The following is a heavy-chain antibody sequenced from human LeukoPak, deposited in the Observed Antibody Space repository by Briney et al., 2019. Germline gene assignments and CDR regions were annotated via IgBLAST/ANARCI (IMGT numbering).Heavy chain of an antibody. CDR2: INWNGGST. Sequence: GGSLSPSCAASGFTFDDYGMSWVRQAPGKGLEWVSGINWNGGSTGYADSVKGRFTISRDNAKNSLYLQMNSLRAEDTALYYCARTSGYDFRDNAFDIWGQGTMVTVSS. CDR1: GFTFDDYG. D-gene: IGHD5-12*01. V-gene: IGHV3-20*04. CDR3: ARTSGYDFRDNAFDI. J-gene: IGHJ3*02.